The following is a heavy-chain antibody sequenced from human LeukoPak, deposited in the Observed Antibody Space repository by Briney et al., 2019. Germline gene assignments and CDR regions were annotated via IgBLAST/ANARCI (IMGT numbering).Heavy chain of an antibody. CDR1: GGSISSGSYY. D-gene: IGHD5-12*01. V-gene: IGHV4-61*10. Sequence: PSETLSLTCTVSGGSISSGSYYWSWIRQPAGKGLEWIGYIYYSGSTNYNPSLKSRVTISVDTSKNQFSLSLSSVTAADTAVYYCARARYSGYDLGYWGQGTLVTVSS. J-gene: IGHJ4*02. CDR2: IYYSGST. CDR3: ARARYSGYDLGY.